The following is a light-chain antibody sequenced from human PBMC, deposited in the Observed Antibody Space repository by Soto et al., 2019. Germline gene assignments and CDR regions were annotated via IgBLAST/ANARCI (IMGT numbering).Light chain of an antibody. CDR2: EVT. J-gene: IGLJ3*02. CDR3: SSYTTTNTLGV. CDR1: NSDVGGYNY. Sequence: QSALTQPASVSGSPGQSITISCTGTNSDVGGYNYVSWYQQYPGKAPKLIIYEVTNRPSGVSNRFSASKSGNTASLTISGLQPEDAADYYCSSYTTTNTLGVFGGGTKLTVL. V-gene: IGLV2-14*01.